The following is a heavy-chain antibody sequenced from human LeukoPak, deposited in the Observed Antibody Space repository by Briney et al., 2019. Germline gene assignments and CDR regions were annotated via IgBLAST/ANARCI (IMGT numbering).Heavy chain of an antibody. V-gene: IGHV3-23*01. Sequence: GGTLRLSCAASGFAFSSYGMTWVRQAPGKGLEWVSAISGTGGSTYYADSVKGRFTISRDNSKNTLYLQMNSLRAEDTAVYYCAKDLIVVLPPARSNWFDPWGQGTLVTVSS. CDR2: ISGTGGST. CDR3: AKDLIVVLPPARSNWFDP. D-gene: IGHD2-2*01. J-gene: IGHJ5*02. CDR1: GFAFSSYG.